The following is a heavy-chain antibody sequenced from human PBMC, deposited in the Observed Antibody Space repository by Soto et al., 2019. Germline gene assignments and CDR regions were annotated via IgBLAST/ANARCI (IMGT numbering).Heavy chain of an antibody. D-gene: IGHD3-16*02. CDR2: IIPIFGTA. V-gene: IGHV1-69*06. J-gene: IGHJ4*02. Sequence: SVKVSFKASGRTFSSYAISWLRQAPGQGLEWMGGIIPIFGTANYAQKFQGRVTSTADKSTSTAYMELSSLRSEDTAVYYCARDLADTFGGVIVPFDYWGQGTLVTVSS. CDR1: GRTFSSYA. CDR3: ARDLADTFGGVIVPFDY.